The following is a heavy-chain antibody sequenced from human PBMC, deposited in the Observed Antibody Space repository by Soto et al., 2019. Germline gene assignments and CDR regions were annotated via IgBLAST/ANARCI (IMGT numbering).Heavy chain of an antibody. CDR3: AVVPAAIGYFRFFDP. CDR1: GGSISSGYYY. Sequence: QVQLQESGPGLVKPSQTLSLTCTVSGGSISSGYYYWSWIRQPPGKGLEWIGYIYYSGSTYYNPSLKSRVTISVDTSKNQFSLKLSSVTAADTAVYYCAVVPAAIGYFRFFDPWGQGTLVTVSS. CDR2: IYYSGST. V-gene: IGHV4-30-4*01. D-gene: IGHD2-2*02. J-gene: IGHJ5*02.